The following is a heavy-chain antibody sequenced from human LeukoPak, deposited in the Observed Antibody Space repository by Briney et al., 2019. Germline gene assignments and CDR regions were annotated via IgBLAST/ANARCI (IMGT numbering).Heavy chain of an antibody. CDR1: GFTFSSYG. D-gene: IGHD6-13*01. J-gene: IGHJ6*04. Sequence: GGSLRLSCAASGFTFSSYGMHWVRQAPGKGLEWVAVISYDGSNKYYADSVKGRFTISRDNSKNPLYLQMNSLRAEDTAVYYCAKPLYGSSSPSPNRHYYYGMDVWGKGTTVTVSS. CDR2: ISYDGSNK. CDR3: AKPLYGSSSPSPNRHYYYGMDV. V-gene: IGHV3-30*18.